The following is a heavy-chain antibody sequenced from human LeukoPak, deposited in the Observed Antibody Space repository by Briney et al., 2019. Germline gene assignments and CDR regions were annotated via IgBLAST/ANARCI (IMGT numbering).Heavy chain of an antibody. Sequence: GGSLRLSCAASGLTFEDYGIHWVRQVPGKGLEWVSSISWHSNNIAYADSVKGRFNISRDNAKNSLSLQMNSLRPEDTALYYCAKGRGLRFYDWLLKKDAFDIWGQGTRVTVSP. CDR1: GLTFEDYG. D-gene: IGHD3-3*01. CDR3: AKGRGLRFYDWLLKKDAFDI. CDR2: ISWHSNNI. J-gene: IGHJ3*02. V-gene: IGHV3-9*01.